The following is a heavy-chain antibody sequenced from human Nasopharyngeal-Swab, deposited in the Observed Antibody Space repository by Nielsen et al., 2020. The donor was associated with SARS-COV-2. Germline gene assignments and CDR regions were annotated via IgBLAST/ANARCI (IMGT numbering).Heavy chain of an antibody. CDR2: IKQDGSEK. J-gene: IGHJ4*02. CDR3: ARLPTTPLSFDY. D-gene: IGHD4-17*01. Sequence: GESLKISCAASGFTFNSYWMSWARQAPGKGLEWVANIKQDGSEKYYVDSVKGRFTISRDNAKNSLYLQMNSLRAEDTAVYYCARLPTTPLSFDYWGQGTLVTVSS. V-gene: IGHV3-7*01. CDR1: GFTFNSYW.